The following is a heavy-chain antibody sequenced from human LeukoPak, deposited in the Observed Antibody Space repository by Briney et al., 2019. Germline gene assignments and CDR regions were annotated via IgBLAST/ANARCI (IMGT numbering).Heavy chain of an antibody. J-gene: IGHJ4*02. CDR2: TSSDGNIK. CDR3: AREYSSSNFDY. D-gene: IGHD6-13*01. Sequence: PGRSLRLSCAASGFTFSSYAMHWVRQAPGKGLEWVAVTSSDGNIKYYADSVKGRITISRDNSKNTLYLQMNSLRGEDTGVYYCAREYSSSNFDYWGQGTLVTVSS. CDR1: GFTFSSYA. V-gene: IGHV3-30-3*01.